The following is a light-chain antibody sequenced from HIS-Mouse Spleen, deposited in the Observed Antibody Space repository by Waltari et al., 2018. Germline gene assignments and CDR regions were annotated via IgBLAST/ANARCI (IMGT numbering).Light chain of an antibody. CDR1: NIGSKS. J-gene: IGLJ3*02. V-gene: IGLV3-21*02. Sequence: SYVLTQPPSVSVAPGQTARITCGGNNIGSKSVHWYQQKPGQAPVLVVYDDSDRPSGRPERFSGSNSGNTATLTISRVEAGDEADYYWQVWDSSSDHWVFGGGTKLTVL. CDR3: QVWDSSSDHWV. CDR2: DDS.